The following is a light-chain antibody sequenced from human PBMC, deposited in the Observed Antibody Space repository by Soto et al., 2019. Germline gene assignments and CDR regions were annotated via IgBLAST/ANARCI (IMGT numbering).Light chain of an antibody. Sequence: EIVLTQSPATLSLSPGERSTLSLTSSQSVSSYLACYQQKPGQAPGLLIYDASHRATGIPARFRGSGSGTDFTLTISSLEPEDAGIYYCQQRSHWPPITFGQGTRLEI. J-gene: IGKJ5*01. CDR2: DAS. V-gene: IGKV3-11*01. CDR3: QQRSHWPPIT. CDR1: QSVSSY.